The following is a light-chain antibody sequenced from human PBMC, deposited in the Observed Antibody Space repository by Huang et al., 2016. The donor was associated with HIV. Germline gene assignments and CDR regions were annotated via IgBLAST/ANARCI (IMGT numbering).Light chain of an antibody. CDR2: GAS. J-gene: IGKJ2*01. Sequence: EIVLTQSPGTLSLSPGERATLSCRARQRVSSTYLAWYQQKPGQAPRLLIYGASSRATGIPDRFPGSASGTDFTLAISRLEPEDCAVYYCQQYGSSPYTFGQGTKLEI. CDR3: QQYGSSPYT. V-gene: IGKV3-20*01. CDR1: QRVSSTY.